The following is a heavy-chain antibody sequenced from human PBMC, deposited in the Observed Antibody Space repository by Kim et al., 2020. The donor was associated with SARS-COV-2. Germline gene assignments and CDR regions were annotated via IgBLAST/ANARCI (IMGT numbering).Heavy chain of an antibody. CDR1: GGSFSAYY. CDR3: ARPGRQRLARPIFYYFDY. Sequence: SETLSLTCAVYGGSFSAYYGTWIRQPPGKGREWFGEINHSGSTTYNPSFKSRATISVKTPKNQFSLKLSSGTAADPAAFYCARPGRQRLARPIFYYFDY. CDR2: INHSGST. V-gene: IGHV4-34*01. D-gene: IGHD6-25*01. J-gene: IGHJ4*01.